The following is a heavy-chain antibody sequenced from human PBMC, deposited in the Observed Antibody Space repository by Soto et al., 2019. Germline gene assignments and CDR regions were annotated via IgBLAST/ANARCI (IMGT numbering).Heavy chain of an antibody. V-gene: IGHV1-18*04. D-gene: IGHD2-2*01. CDR2: VSGNNGAS. CDR1: GYTSADFG. CDR3: VRDQKYFRVNGNWFDS. Sequence: VASVKVSCKASGYTSADFGISWVRQAPGQGLEWMGWVSGNNGASNPAPKVQGRITMTLDTSTGVSYMALRSLRSDDTAIYYCVRDQKYFRVNGNWFDSWGQGTPVTVS. J-gene: IGHJ5*01.